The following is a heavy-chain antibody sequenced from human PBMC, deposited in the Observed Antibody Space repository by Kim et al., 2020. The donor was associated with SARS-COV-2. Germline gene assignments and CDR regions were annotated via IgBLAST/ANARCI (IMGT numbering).Heavy chain of an antibody. V-gene: IGHV3-11*01. J-gene: IGHJ4*02. CDR1: GFTFSDYY. CDR3: AREVGPPLWFGELSLGPT. CDR2: ISSSGSTI. D-gene: IGHD3-10*01. Sequence: GGSLRLSCAASGFTFSDYYMSWIRQAPGKGLEWVSYISSSGSTIYYADSVKGRFTISRDNAKNSLYLQMNSLRAEDTAVYYCAREVGPPLWFGELSLGPTWGQGTLVTVSS.